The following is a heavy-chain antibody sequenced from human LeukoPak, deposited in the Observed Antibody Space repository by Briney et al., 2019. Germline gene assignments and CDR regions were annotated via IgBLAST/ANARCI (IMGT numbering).Heavy chain of an antibody. D-gene: IGHD3-22*01. CDR1: GGSISSGSYY. V-gene: IGHV4-61*02. CDR3: ATHDKTSSGYYGY. J-gene: IGHJ4*02. Sequence: SQTLSLTCTVSGGSISSGSYYWRWIRQPAGKGLEWIGRVYTSGSTNYNPSLKSRVTISVDTSKNQFSLKLSSVTAADTAVYYCATHDKTSSGYYGYWGEGTLVTVSS. CDR2: VYTSGST.